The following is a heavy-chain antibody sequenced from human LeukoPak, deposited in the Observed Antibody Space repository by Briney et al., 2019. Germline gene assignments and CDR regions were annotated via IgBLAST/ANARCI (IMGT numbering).Heavy chain of an antibody. CDR1: GGSISSYY. CDR2: IYYSGST. Sequence: SETLSLTCTVSGGSISSYYWSWIRQPPGKGLEWIGDIYYSGSTNYNPSLKSRVTISVYTSKNQFSPKLSSVTAADTAVYYCARLKYYYDSSGYRAEYFQHWGQGTLVTVSS. V-gene: IGHV4-59*01. CDR3: ARLKYYYDSSGYRAEYFQH. D-gene: IGHD3-22*01. J-gene: IGHJ1*01.